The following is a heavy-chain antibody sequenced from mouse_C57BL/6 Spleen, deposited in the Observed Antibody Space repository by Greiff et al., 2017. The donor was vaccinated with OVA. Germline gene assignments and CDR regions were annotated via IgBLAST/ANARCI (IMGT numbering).Heavy chain of an antibody. J-gene: IGHJ4*01. D-gene: IGHD3-2*02. V-gene: IGHV1-69*01. CDR1: GYTFTSYW. Sequence: QVQLQQPGAELVMPGASVKLSCKASGYTFTSYWMHWVKQRPGQGLEWIGEIDPSDSYTNYNQKFKGKSTLTVDKSSSTAYMQLSSLTSDDSAVYYCARGGSSGYVWAMDYWGQGTSVTVSS. CDR3: ARGGSSGYVWAMDY. CDR2: IDPSDSYT.